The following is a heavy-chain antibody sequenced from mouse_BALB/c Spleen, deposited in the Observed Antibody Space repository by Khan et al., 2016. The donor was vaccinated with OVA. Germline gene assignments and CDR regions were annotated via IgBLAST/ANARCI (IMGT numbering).Heavy chain of an antibody. J-gene: IGHJ2*01. CDR2: ISSGGTYT. D-gene: IGHD1-1*01. CDR1: GFSFSSYS. Sequence: EVQLVESGGGLVRPGGSLKLSCAASGFSFSSYSMSWVRQTPEKRLEWVATISSGGTYTYYPDSVKGRFNISRDNAKNTLYLQMSSLKSEDTAMYYCPRHRGYYGHNPYIDYWGQGTTLTVSS. V-gene: IGHV5-6-4*01. CDR3: PRHRGYYGHNPYIDY.